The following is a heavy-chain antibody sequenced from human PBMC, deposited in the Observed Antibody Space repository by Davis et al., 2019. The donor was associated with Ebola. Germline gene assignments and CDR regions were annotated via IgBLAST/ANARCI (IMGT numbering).Heavy chain of an antibody. D-gene: IGHD2-8*01. CDR3: ARDLPDVSMVYATYYFDY. V-gene: IGHV3-11*01. CDR2: ISSSGSTI. J-gene: IGHJ4*02. CDR1: GFTFSDYY. Sequence: GESLKISCAASGFTFSDYYMSWIRQAPRTWLALVSYISSSGSTIYYADSVKGRFTISRDNAKNSLYLQMNSLRAEDTAVYYCARDLPDVSMVYATYYFDYWGQGTLVTVSS.